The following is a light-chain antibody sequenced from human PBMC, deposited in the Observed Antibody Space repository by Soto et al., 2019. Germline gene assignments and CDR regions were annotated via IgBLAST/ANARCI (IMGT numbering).Light chain of an antibody. Sequence: EIVLTQSPATLSAFPGDRVTLSCRASQALNTRLAWYPHKPGQAPRLLIYLTSIRAAGVPARFSAWGSETDFTLTISDVEPEDFAVYYCHQRQSWPRTFGQGTKVEIK. J-gene: IGKJ1*01. CDR1: QALNTR. CDR2: LTS. CDR3: HQRQSWPRT. V-gene: IGKV3-11*01.